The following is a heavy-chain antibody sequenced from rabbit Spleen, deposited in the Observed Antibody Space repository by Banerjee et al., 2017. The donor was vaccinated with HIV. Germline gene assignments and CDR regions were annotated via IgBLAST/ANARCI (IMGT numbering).Heavy chain of an antibody. CDR3: TRDDGSGHYIDGYFNL. V-gene: IGHV1S45*01. CDR2: IYNGDGST. J-gene: IGHJ4*01. D-gene: IGHD1-1*01. Sequence: QEQLVESGGDLVKPEGSLTLTCTASGFSFSSSYWMCWVRQAPGKGLEWIGCIYNGDGSTYYASWAKGRFTISKTSSTTVTLQVTSLTAADTATYFCTRDDGSGHYIDGYFNLWGQGTLVTVS. CDR1: GFSFSSSYW.